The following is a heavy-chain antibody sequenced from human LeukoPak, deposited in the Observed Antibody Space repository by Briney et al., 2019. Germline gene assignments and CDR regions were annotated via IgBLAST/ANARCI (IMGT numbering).Heavy chain of an antibody. CDR2: IYPGDSDT. J-gene: IGHJ4*02. CDR1: GYSFISYW. Sequence: GESLKISCKGSGYSFISYWIGWVRQMPGKGLEWMGIIYPGDSDTRYSPSFQGQVTISADKSISTAYLQWSSLEASDTAMYYCARVTTVVTPNFFDYWGQGTLVTVSS. V-gene: IGHV5-51*01. CDR3: ARVTTVVTPNFFDY. D-gene: IGHD4-23*01.